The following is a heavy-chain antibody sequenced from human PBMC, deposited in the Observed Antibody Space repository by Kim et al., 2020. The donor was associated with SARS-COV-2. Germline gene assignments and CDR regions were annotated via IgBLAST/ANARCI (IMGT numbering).Heavy chain of an antibody. CDR2: VYYNGHP. D-gene: IGHD1-1*01. V-gene: IGHV4-39*01. Sequence: SETLSLTCTVSGGSISSGSHHWAWIRQPPGKGLEWIGNVYYNGHPYYSPSLRSRVTISIDTPKNQFSLRLISVTAADTATYYCANDGTGLDFWSQGTLVTVSS. J-gene: IGHJ4*02. CDR1: GGSISSGSHH. CDR3: ANDGTGLDF.